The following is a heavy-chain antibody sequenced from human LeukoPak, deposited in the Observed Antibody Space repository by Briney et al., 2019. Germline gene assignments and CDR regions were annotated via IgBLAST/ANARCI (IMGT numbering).Heavy chain of an antibody. Sequence: GESLKISSKASGYRFTSYWIGWVRHMPGKGLECIGIILPGDSETRYSPSFQGQVTISADKSISTAYLQWSGLKASDTAMYYCARRLGATQPYFDFWGQGALVTVSS. CDR1: GYRFTSYW. D-gene: IGHD1-26*01. CDR2: ILPGDSET. V-gene: IGHV5-51*01. CDR3: ARRLGATQPYFDF. J-gene: IGHJ4*02.